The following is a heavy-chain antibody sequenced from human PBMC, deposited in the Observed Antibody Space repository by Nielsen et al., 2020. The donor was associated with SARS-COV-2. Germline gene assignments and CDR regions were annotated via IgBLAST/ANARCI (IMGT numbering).Heavy chain of an antibody. CDR1: GFTFSSYS. CDR2: ISSSSSTI. Sequence: GESLKISCAASGFTFSSYSMSWVRQAPGKGLEWVSYISSSSSTIYYADSVRGRFTISRDNRKNSLFLQMNSLRTEDTALYYCAKGFSSSSRDYMNVWGKGTTVTVSS. V-gene: IGHV3-48*04. J-gene: IGHJ6*03. CDR3: AKGFSSSSRDYMNV. D-gene: IGHD6-6*01.